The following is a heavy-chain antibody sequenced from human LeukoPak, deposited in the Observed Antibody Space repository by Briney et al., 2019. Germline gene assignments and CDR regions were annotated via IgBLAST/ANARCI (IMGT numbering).Heavy chain of an antibody. CDR3: ARDWLEQWLPHTAFDY. Sequence: PSETLSLTCTVSGGSISSSSYYWGWIRQPPGKGLEWIGSIYYSGSTYYNPSLKSRVTISVDTSKNQFSLKLSSVTAADTAVYYCARDWLEQWLPHTAFDYWGQGTLVTVSS. CDR1: GGSISSSSYY. V-gene: IGHV4-39*02. J-gene: IGHJ4*02. D-gene: IGHD6-19*01. CDR2: IYYSGST.